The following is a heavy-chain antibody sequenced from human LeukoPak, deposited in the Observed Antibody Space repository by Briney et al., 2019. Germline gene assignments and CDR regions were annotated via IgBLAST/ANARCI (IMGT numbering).Heavy chain of an antibody. Sequence: ASVKVSCKTSRHTFPKNGISWVRPAPEQGLAWVGWVVGHTGHTKHTQKFQGRVIMTTDTYTATSYMELLSLKSDDTAIYYCVTVGRLHYVLEDWGQGTLVTVSS. D-gene: IGHD1-20*01. CDR3: VTVGRLHYVLED. J-gene: IGHJ4*02. CDR2: VVGHTGHT. CDR1: RHTFPKNG. V-gene: IGHV1-18*01.